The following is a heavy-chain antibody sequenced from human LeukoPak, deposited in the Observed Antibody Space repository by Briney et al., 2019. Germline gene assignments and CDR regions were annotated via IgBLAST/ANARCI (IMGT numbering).Heavy chain of an antibody. D-gene: IGHD3-3*01. J-gene: IGHJ5*02. V-gene: IGHV4-34*12. Sequence: TSETLSLTCAVYGGSFSGYYWSWIRQPPGKGREGIGEIIHSGSTNYNPSLKSRVTISVDTSKNQFSLKLSSVTAADTAVYYCARVLTYYDFWSGPYNWFDPWGQGTLVTVSS. CDR3: ARVLTYYDFWSGPYNWFDP. CDR1: GGSFSGYY. CDR2: IIHSGST.